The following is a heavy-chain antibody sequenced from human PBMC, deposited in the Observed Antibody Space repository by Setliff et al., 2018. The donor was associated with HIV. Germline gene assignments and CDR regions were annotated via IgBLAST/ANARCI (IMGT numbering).Heavy chain of an antibody. CDR3: AGGPPPDYNSILHYYW. D-gene: IGHD3-22*01. CDR2: IDHSGST. CDR1: DGSFSGYY. V-gene: IGHV4-34*01. Sequence: SETLSLTCAVYDGSFSGYYWSWIRQPPGKGLEWIGEIDHSGSTNYNPSLRSRVIMSMDTSKNQFSLKLSSVTAADTAVYYCAGGPPPDYNSILHYYWWGQGTLVTVSS. J-gene: IGHJ4*02.